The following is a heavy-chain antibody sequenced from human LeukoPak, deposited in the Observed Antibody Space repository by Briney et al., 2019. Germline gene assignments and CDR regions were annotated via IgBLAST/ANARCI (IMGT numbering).Heavy chain of an antibody. Sequence: GGSLRLSCAASGFTFSSAAMTWVRQAPGKGLEWVSTITGSDDHTYYADSVEGRFTISRDFSRNTVRLQMNSLRTEDTAIYYCAKGPQLYSGYHPDYWGQGTLVTVSS. V-gene: IGHV3-23*01. CDR2: ITGSDDHT. J-gene: IGHJ4*02. CDR1: GFTFSSAA. CDR3: AKGPQLYSGYHPDY. D-gene: IGHD5-12*01.